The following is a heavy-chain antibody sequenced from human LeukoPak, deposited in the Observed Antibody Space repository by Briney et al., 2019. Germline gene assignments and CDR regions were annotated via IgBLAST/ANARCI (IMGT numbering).Heavy chain of an antibody. J-gene: IGHJ4*02. Sequence: ASVKVSCKASGGTFSSYAISWVRQAPGQGLEWMGGIIPIFGTANYAQKFQGRVTITADESTSTAYMELSSLRSDDTAIYYCQRITIFGVVIDFDYWGQGTLVTVSS. CDR2: IIPIFGTA. V-gene: IGHV1-69*01. CDR1: GGTFSSYA. CDR3: QRITIFGVVIDFDY. D-gene: IGHD3-3*01.